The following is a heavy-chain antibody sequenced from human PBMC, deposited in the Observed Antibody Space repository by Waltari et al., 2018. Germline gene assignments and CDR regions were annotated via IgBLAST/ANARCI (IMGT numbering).Heavy chain of an antibody. D-gene: IGHD6-25*01. CDR2: IKQDGSET. Sequence: EVQLVESGGGLVQPGGSLKLCCAASGFIFSNYWMSWVRQAPGKGLEWVASIKQDGSETYFVDSLKGRFTISRDNTENSMYLQMDSLRAEDTAHYYCARDSLATGYWYFDQWGRGTLVTVSS. V-gene: IGHV3-7*01. CDR3: ARDSLATGYWYFDQ. CDR1: GFIFSNYW. J-gene: IGHJ2*01.